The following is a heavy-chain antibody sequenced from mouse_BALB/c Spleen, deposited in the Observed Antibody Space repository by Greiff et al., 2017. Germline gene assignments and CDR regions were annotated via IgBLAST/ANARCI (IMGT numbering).Heavy chain of an antibody. D-gene: IGHD2-14*01. J-gene: IGHJ4*01. CDR1: GFSLTSYG. Sequence: VQLQQSGPGLVQPSQSLSITCTVTGFSLTSYGVHWVRQPPGKGLEWLGVIWSGGSTDYNAAFISRLSISKDNSKSQVFFKMNSLQANDTAIYYCASYYRYDAMDYWGQGTSVTVSS. CDR2: IWSGGST. CDR3: ASYYRYDAMDY. V-gene: IGHV2-2*02.